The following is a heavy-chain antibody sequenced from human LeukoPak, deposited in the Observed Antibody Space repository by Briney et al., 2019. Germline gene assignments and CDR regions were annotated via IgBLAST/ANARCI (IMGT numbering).Heavy chain of an antibody. CDR1: GFTFSSYA. J-gene: IGHJ4*02. D-gene: IGHD6-6*01. Sequence: GGSLRLSCAASGFTFSSYAMNWVRQAPGKGLEWVAVISYDGSNKYYADSVKGRFTISRDNSKNTLYLQMNSLRAEDTAVYYCARPYSSSSEDYWGQGTLVTVSS. CDR2: ISYDGSNK. CDR3: ARPYSSSSEDY. V-gene: IGHV3-30-3*01.